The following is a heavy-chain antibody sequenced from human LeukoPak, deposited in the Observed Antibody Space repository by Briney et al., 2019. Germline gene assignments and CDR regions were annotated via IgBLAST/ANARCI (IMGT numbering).Heavy chain of an antibody. V-gene: IGHV3-9*01. D-gene: IGHD4-17*01. Sequence: GGSLRLSCAASGFTFDDYAMHWVRQAPGKGLEWVSGISWNSGSIGYADSVKGRFTISRDNAKNSLYLQMNSLRAEDAAVYYCARGAYGNFDYWGQGTLVTVSS. CDR3: ARGAYGNFDY. J-gene: IGHJ4*02. CDR1: GFTFDDYA. CDR2: ISWNSGSI.